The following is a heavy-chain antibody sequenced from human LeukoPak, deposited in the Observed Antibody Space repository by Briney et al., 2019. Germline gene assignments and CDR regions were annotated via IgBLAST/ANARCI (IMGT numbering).Heavy chain of an antibody. D-gene: IGHD2-21*02. V-gene: IGHV3-23*01. J-gene: IGHJ4*02. CDR1: GFTFSSYA. CDR2: IKGGGGDP. Sequence: PGGSLRLSCAASGFTFSSYAMGWVRRAPGKGPEWVSSIKGGGGDPFYAESVRGRFTISRDNSKNTLYLQLNSLRAEDTAVYFCAKGGHDFNPFYCWGQGTLVTVSS. CDR3: AKGGHDFNPFYC.